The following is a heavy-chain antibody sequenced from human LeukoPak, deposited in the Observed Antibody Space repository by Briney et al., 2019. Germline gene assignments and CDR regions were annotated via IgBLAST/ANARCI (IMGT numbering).Heavy chain of an antibody. CDR1: GGSFSGYY. CDR2: INHSGST. CDR3: ARGQDHYYYYMDV. J-gene: IGHJ6*03. V-gene: IGHV4-34*01. Sequence: SETLSLTCAVYGGSFSGYYWSWIRQPPGKGLEWIGEINHSGSTNYNPSLKSRVTISVDTSKNQFSLKLSSVTAADTAVHYCARGQDHYYYYMDVWGKGTTVTVSS.